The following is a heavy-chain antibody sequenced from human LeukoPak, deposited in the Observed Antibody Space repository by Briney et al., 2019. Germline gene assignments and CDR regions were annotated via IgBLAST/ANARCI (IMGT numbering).Heavy chain of an antibody. J-gene: IGHJ4*02. Sequence: SETLSLTCTVSGGSISSYYWSWIRQPAGKGLEWIGRIYTSGSTNYNPSLKSRVTMSVDTSKNQFSQQLSSVTAADTAVYYCARGPPIVVVPAAMGWSFDYWGQGTLVTVSS. CDR3: ARGPPIVVVPAAMGWSFDY. CDR2: IYTSGST. V-gene: IGHV4-4*07. D-gene: IGHD2-2*01. CDR1: GGSISSYY.